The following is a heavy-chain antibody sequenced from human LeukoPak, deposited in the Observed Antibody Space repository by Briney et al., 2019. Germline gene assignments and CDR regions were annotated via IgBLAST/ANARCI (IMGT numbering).Heavy chain of an antibody. J-gene: IGHJ4*02. D-gene: IGHD6-19*01. V-gene: IGHV1-3*01. CDR2: INAGNGNT. CDR3: ARDRLAVAGTELDY. Sequence: GASVKVSCKASGYTFTSYATHWVRQAPGQRLEWMGWINAGNGNTKYSQKFQGRVTITRNTSASTAYRELSSLRSEDTAVYSCARDRLAVAGTELDYWGQGTLVTVSS. CDR1: GYTFTSYA.